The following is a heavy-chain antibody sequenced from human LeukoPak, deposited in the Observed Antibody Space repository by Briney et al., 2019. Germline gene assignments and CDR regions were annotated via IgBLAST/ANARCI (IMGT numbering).Heavy chain of an antibody. CDR2: IYYSGST. Sequence: SETLSLTCTVSGGSISSSSYYWGWIRQPPGKGLEWIGSIYYSGSTYYNPSLKSRVTISVDTSKNQFSLKLSSVTAADTAVYYCARHGTAAAGTDLDPWGQGTLVTVSS. CDR3: ARHGTAAAGTDLDP. J-gene: IGHJ5*02. CDR1: GGSISSSSYY. D-gene: IGHD6-13*01. V-gene: IGHV4-39*01.